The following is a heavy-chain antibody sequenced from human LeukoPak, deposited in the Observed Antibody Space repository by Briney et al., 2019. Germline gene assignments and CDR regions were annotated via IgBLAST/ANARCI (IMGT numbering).Heavy chain of an antibody. V-gene: IGHV3-48*04. Sequence: GGSLRLSCAASGFTFSSYSMNWVRQAPGKGLEGVSYVSSSSSTIYYADSVKGRFTISRDNAKNSLYLQMNSLRAEDTAVYYCASSGPRVGAFDIWGQGTMVTVSS. J-gene: IGHJ3*02. CDR1: GFTFSSYS. CDR2: VSSSSSTI. D-gene: IGHD5-12*01. CDR3: ASSGPRVGAFDI.